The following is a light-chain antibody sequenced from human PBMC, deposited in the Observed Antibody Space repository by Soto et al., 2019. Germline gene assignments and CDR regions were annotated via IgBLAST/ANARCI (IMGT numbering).Light chain of an antibody. CDR3: QQANSFPIT. CDR1: QNINSW. V-gene: IGKV1D-12*01. CDR2: AAS. J-gene: IGKJ5*01. Sequence: DIQMTQSPSSVSASVGDRVTITCRASQNINSWLAWYQQKPGKAPKLLIYAASSLQSGVPSRFSGSGSGTDFTLTITSLQPEDFATYYCQQANSFPITFGQGTRLEIK.